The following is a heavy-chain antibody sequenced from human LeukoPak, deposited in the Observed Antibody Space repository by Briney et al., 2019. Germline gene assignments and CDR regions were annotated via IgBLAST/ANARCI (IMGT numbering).Heavy chain of an antibody. CDR1: GYTFTGYY. J-gene: IGHJ4*02. CDR3: AREDDTLTGYLDY. V-gene: IGHV1-2*02. CDR2: INPNSGGT. Sequence: ASVKVSCKASGYTFTGYYMHWVRQAPGQGLEWMGWINPNSGGTNYAQKFQGRVTMTRDTSISTAYMELSRLRSDDTAVYYCAREDDTLTGYLDYWGQGTLVTASS. D-gene: IGHD3-9*01.